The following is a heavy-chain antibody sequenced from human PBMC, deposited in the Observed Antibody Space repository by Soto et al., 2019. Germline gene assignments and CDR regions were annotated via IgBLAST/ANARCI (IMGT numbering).Heavy chain of an antibody. J-gene: IGHJ6*02. CDR3: ARDWYYGSGSYYEYYYGMDV. CDR1: GGSISSYY. D-gene: IGHD3-10*01. V-gene: IGHV4-59*01. Sequence: LSLPCTVSGGSISSYYWSWIRQPPGKGLEWIGYIYYSGSTNYNPSLKSRVTISVDTSKNQFSLKLSSVTAADTAVYYCARDWYYGSGSYYEYYYGMDVWGQGTTVTVSS. CDR2: IYYSGST.